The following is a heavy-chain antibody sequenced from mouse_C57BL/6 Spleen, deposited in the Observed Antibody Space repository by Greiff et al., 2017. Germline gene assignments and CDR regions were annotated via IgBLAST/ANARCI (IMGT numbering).Heavy chain of an antibody. D-gene: IGHD1-1*01. Sequence: QVQLQQSGAELVRPGTSVKVSCKASGYAFTNYLIEWVKQRPGQGLEWIGVINPGRGGTNYNEKFKGKATLTADKSSSTAYMQLSSLTSEDSAVYFCARRGSSYFDYWGQGTTLTVSS. CDR3: ARRGSSYFDY. V-gene: IGHV1-54*01. J-gene: IGHJ2*01. CDR1: GYAFTNYL. CDR2: INPGRGGT.